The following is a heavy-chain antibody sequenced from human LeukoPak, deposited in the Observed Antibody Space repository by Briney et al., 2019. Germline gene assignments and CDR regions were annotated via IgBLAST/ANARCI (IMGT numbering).Heavy chain of an antibody. CDR2: IYSRGST. J-gene: IGHJ4*02. CDR1: GGSISTNNDY. V-gene: IGHV4-39*01. Sequence: SVTLSLTCTVSGGSISTNNDYWGWIRQPPGKGLERIGSIYSRGSTFYSPSVQSRVIISTDTSKNPFSLKLSSLTASDTAVYYCARHGRWPSPGIFDYWGQGTLVTVSS. CDR3: ARHGRWPSPGIFDY. D-gene: IGHD6-13*01.